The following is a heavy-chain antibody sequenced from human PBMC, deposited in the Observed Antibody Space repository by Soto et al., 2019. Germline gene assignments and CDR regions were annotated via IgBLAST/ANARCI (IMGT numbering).Heavy chain of an antibody. V-gene: IGHV3-23*01. J-gene: IGHJ4*02. CDR1: GFSFSSYA. CDR2: ISGSGGST. D-gene: IGHD3-22*01. CDR3: AKSRLDYYDSSTFDY. Sequence: GSLRLSCVASGFSFSSYAMSGVRQAPGKGLEWVSAISGSGGSTYYADSVKGRFTISRDNSKNTLYLQMNSLRAEDTAVYYCAKSRLDYYDSSTFDYWGQGTLVTVSS.